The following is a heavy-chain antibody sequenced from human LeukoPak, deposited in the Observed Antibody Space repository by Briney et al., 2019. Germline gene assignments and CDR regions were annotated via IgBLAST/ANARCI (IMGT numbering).Heavy chain of an antibody. CDR2: IKSKTDGGTT. J-gene: IGHJ4*02. V-gene: IGHV3-15*01. Sequence: GGSLRLSCAASGFNFTNAWMTWVRQAPGKGLEWVGRIKSKTDGGTTDYAAPVKGRFTISRDDSKNTLYLQMNSLKTEDTAVYYCTTDYYCSSTSCPYYFDYWGQGTLVTVSS. CDR3: TTDYYCSSTSCPYYFDY. D-gene: IGHD2-2*01. CDR1: GFNFTNAW.